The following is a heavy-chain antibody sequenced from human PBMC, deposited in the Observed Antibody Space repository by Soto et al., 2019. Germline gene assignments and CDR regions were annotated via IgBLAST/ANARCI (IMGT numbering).Heavy chain of an antibody. D-gene: IGHD6-19*01. Sequence: GGSLRLSCAASGFTFSSYSRNWVRQATGKGLEWVSSISSSSSYIYYADSVKGRFTISRDNAKNSLYLQMNSLRAEDTAVYYCARVRQWLGDYYYGMDVWGQGTTVTVSS. J-gene: IGHJ6*02. CDR3: ARVRQWLGDYYYGMDV. V-gene: IGHV3-21*01. CDR1: GFTFSSYS. CDR2: ISSSSSYI.